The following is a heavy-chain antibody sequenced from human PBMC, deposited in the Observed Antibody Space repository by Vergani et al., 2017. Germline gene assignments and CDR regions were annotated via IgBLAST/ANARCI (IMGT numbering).Heavy chain of an antibody. CDR1: GFTVNSHY. Sequence: EVQLVESGGGLVQPGGSLRLSCAASGFTVNSHYMSWVRQAPGKGLEWVSVIYGGDNTYYADSVKGRFTISRDNSKNTLYLQMNSLRAEDTAVYYCARDYYNGSGSPDPWGQGTLVTVSS. CDR2: IYGGDNT. D-gene: IGHD3-10*01. CDR3: ARDYYNGSGSPDP. J-gene: IGHJ5*02. V-gene: IGHV3-66*02.